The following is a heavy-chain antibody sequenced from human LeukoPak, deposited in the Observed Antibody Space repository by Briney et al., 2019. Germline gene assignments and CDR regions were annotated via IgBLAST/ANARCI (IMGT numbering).Heavy chain of an antibody. CDR3: ARDPSSGYPGLLWY. D-gene: IGHD5-12*01. CDR2: ISSTSSTI. J-gene: IGHJ4*02. V-gene: IGHV3-48*04. Sequence: GGSLRLSCAASGFTFSSYSMNWVRQAPGKGLEWVSYISSTSSTIYYADSVKGRFTISRDNAKNSLYLQMNSLRAEDTAVYYCARDPSSGYPGLLWYRGQGTLVTVSS. CDR1: GFTFSSYS.